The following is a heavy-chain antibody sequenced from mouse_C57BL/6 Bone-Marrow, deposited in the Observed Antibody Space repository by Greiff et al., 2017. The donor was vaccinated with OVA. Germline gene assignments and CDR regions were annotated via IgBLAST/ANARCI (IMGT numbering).Heavy chain of an antibody. CDR3: ARERDRTGTGGFAY. Sequence: QVQLKQPGAELVKPGASVKLSCKASGYTFTSYWMHWVKQRPGRGLEWIGRIDPNSGGTKYNEKFKSKATLTVDKPSSTAYMQLSSLTSEDSAVYYCARERDRTGTGGFAYWGQGTLVTVSA. V-gene: IGHV1-72*01. CDR2: IDPNSGGT. CDR1: GYTFTSYW. D-gene: IGHD4-1*01. J-gene: IGHJ3*01.